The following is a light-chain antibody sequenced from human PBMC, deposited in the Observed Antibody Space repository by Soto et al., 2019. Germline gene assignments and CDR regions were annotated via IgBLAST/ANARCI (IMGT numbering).Light chain of an antibody. CDR3: QHYNSYSEA. CDR1: QSISVW. CDR2: KAS. Sequence: DIQMTQSPSTLSASVVDRVTITCRASQSISVWFAWYQQKAGKAPNLLIYKASRLESGVPSRFSGSGSGTEFTLTISSLQPDDFATYYCQHYNSYSEAFGQGTKVDIK. J-gene: IGKJ1*01. V-gene: IGKV1-5*03.